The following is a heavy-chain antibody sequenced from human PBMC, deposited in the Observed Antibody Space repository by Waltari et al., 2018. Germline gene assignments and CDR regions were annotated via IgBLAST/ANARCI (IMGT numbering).Heavy chain of an antibody. Sequence: EVQLVESGGGLMQPGGSLRLSCAASGISVSANYTNWVRQAPGKGPQWVSVIYSAGRTYYADSVKGRFTISRDNTKNTVYLQMNNLKTEDTAVYYCARPGEGPSSHWGQGTLVTVSS. D-gene: IGHD4-17*01. J-gene: IGHJ4*02. CDR1: GISVSANY. CDR2: IYSAGRT. V-gene: IGHV3-53*01. CDR3: ARPGEGPSSH.